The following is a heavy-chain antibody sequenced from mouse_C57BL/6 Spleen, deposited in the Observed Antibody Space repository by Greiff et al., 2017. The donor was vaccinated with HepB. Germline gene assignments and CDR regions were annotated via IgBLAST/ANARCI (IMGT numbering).Heavy chain of an antibody. Sequence: EVQLQQSGPELVKPGASVKISCKASGYSFTGYYMNWVKQSPEKSLEWIGEINPSTGGTTYNQKFKAKATLTVDKSSSTAYMQLKSLTSEDSAVYYCARSAYYYGSSPFAYWGQGTLVTVSA. D-gene: IGHD1-1*01. CDR3: ARSAYYYGSSPFAY. CDR2: INPSTGGT. CDR1: GYSFTGYY. J-gene: IGHJ3*01. V-gene: IGHV1-42*01.